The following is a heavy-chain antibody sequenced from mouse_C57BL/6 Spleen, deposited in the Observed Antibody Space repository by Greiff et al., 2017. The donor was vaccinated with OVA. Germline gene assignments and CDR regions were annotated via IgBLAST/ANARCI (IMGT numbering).Heavy chain of an antibody. V-gene: IGHV5-16*01. CDR3: ARGGYEYEEYWYFDV. J-gene: IGHJ1*03. Sequence: EVQLVESEGGLVQPGRSMKLSCSASGFTFSDYYMAWVRQVPEKGLEWVATINYDGSNTDYLASLKSRFIISRNNAKNILYLQMSSLKSEDTATYYSARGGYEYEEYWYFDVWGTGTTVTVSS. D-gene: IGHD2-4*01. CDR2: INYDGSNT. CDR1: GFTFSDYY.